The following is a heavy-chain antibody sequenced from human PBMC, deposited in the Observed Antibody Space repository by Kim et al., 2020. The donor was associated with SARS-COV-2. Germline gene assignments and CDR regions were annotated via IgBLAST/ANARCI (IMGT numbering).Heavy chain of an antibody. D-gene: IGHD6-19*01. V-gene: IGHV1-46*01. Sequence: SYAQKFQGRVTMTRDTSTSTVYMELSSLRSEDTAVYYCARGLGSSGWFNYWGQGTLVTVSS. J-gene: IGHJ4*02. CDR3: ARGLGSSGWFNY.